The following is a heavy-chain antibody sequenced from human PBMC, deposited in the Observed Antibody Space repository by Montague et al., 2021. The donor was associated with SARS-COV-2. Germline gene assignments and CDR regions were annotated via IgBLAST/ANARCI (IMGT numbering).Heavy chain of an antibody. J-gene: IGHJ3*02. CDR2: ISYDGSNK. CDR3: ASEDIVVVMGAFDI. CDR1: GFTFSSYA. V-gene: IGHV3-30*04. Sequence: SLRLSCAASGFTFSSYAMHWVRQAPGKGLEWVAVISYDGSNKYYADSVKGRFTISRDNPKNTLYLQMNSLRAEDTAVYYCASEDIVVVMGAFDIWGQGTMVTVSS. D-gene: IGHD2-2*01.